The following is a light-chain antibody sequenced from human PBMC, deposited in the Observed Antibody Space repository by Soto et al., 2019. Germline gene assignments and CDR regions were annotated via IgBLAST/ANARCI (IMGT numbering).Light chain of an antibody. CDR3: QQRSNWPPIT. CDR2: GAS. CDR1: QNVRTNY. V-gene: IGKV3D-20*02. J-gene: IGKJ5*01. Sequence: EILLTHSPGTLSLSPGERVPLSCRASQNVRTNYLAWYQQKPGQAPRLLIYGASTRASGIPERFSGSGSGTDFTLTISSLEPEDFAVYYCQQRSNWPPITFGQGTRLEIK.